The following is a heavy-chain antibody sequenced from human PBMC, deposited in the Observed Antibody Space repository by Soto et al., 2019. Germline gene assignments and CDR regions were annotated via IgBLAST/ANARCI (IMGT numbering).Heavy chain of an antibody. CDR1: GFTFSSYW. J-gene: IGHJ6*02. CDR3: ASGSSSPTGYYYYYGMDV. D-gene: IGHD6-6*01. CDR2: IKQDGSEK. V-gene: IGHV3-7*03. Sequence: GGSLRLSCVASGFTFSSYWMSWVRQAPGKGLEWVANIKQDGSEKYYVDSVKGRFTISRDNAKNSLYLQMNSLRAEDTAVYYCASGSSSPTGYYYYYGMDVWGQGTTVTVSS.